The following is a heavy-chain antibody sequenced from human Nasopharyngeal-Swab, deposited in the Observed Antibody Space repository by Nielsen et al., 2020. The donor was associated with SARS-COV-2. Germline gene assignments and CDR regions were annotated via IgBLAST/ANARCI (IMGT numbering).Heavy chain of an antibody. J-gene: IGHJ6*03. D-gene: IGHD3-10*01. CDR3: SGPNIGSRSLGGNYYYYVDV. CDR1: GVTFSNYA. Sequence: SVKVSCKASGVTFSNYAISWVRQAPGQGLEWMGGIIPIFPTPDYAPSFQGRVTITADESTSTAYMELTSLGSEDTAVYYCSGPNIGSRSLGGNYYYYVDVWGEGTAVTVSS. V-gene: IGHV1-69*13. CDR2: IIPIFPTP.